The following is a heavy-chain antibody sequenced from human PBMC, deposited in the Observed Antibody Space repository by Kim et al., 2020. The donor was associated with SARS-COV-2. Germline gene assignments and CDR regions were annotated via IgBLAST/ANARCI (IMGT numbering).Heavy chain of an antibody. CDR2: IYYSGST. CDR1: GGSISSYY. V-gene: IGHV4-59*01. CDR3: AKMGIFPIEFGP. D-gene: IGHD7-27*01. Sequence: SETLSLTCTVSGGSISSYYWSWIRQPPGKGLEWIGLIYYSGSTNYNPSLKSRVTISVDTSKNQFSLNLFSVTAADTAVYYCAKMGIFPIEFGPWGQGTLVTVSS. J-gene: IGHJ5*02.